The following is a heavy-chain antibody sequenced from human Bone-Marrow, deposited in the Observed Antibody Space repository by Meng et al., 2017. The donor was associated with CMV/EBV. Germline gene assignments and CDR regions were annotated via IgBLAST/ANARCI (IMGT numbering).Heavy chain of an antibody. CDR1: GGSVSSGSYY. CDR2: IYYSGST. Sequence: SETLSLTCTVSGGSVSSGSYYWSWIRQPPGKGLEWIGYIYYSGSTNYNPSLKSRVTISVDTSKNQFSLKLSSVTAADTAVYYCARDTVVTPPYYYYGIDVWGQGTTVTVSS. J-gene: IGHJ6*02. D-gene: IGHD4-23*01. V-gene: IGHV4-61*01. CDR3: ARDTVVTPPYYYYGIDV.